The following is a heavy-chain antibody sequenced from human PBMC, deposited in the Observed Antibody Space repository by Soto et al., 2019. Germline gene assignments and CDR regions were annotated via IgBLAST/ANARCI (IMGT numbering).Heavy chain of an antibody. CDR3: ARGPSRLLMGDSFA. CDR2: IIHSGST. J-gene: IGHJ5*02. CDR1: GGSSSGHY. D-gene: IGHD2-8*01. Sequence: SETLSLTCAVYGGSSSGHYWSWIRQPPGKGLEWIGEIIHSGSTTYNPSLKSRVVISVDTSKSQFSLKLNSVTAADTAVYYCARGPSRLLMGDSFAWGQGTLVTVSS. V-gene: IGHV4-34*01.